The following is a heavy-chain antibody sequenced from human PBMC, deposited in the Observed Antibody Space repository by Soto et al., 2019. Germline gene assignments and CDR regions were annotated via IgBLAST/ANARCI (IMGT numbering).Heavy chain of an antibody. CDR2: IYYRGNT. V-gene: IGHV4-59*08. CDR3: ARHPGYYDILTGYTTYYFDY. CDR1: SGSIGTYY. Sequence: PSETLSLTCTVSSGSIGTYYWSWIRQPPGKGLEWIGYIYYRGNTDYNPSLKSRVTISLDTPKNQFSLKLSSVTAADTAVYYCARHPGYYDILTGYTTYYFDYWGQGILVTVS. D-gene: IGHD3-9*01. J-gene: IGHJ4*02.